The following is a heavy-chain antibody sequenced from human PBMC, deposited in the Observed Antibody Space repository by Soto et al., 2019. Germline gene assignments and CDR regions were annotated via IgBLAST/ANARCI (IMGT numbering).Heavy chain of an antibody. V-gene: IGHV3-9*01. Sequence: SLRLSCAASGFKFDDYAMHCVRQAPGKGLEWVSGITWKSGTIAYADSVKGRFTISRDNAKNSLYLQMSSLRPEDTAFYYCAKGSDSSGYGWFDPWGQGTLVTVSS. CDR1: GFKFDDYA. CDR3: AKGSDSSGYGWFDP. CDR2: ITWKSGTI. D-gene: IGHD3-22*01. J-gene: IGHJ5*02.